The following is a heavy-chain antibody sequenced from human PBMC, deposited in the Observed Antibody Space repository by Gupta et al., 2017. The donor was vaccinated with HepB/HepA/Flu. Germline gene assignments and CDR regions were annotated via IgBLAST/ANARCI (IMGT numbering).Heavy chain of an antibody. CDR2: INHSGST. Sequence: QVQLQQWGAGLLKPSETLSLTCAVYGGSFSGYYWSWIRQPPGKGLEWIGEINHSGSTNYNPSLKRRVTISVDTSKNQFSLKLSSVTAAETAVYYCARGLYDSSGYYYRTPTINAYWGQGTLVTVSS. CDR3: ARGLYDSSGYYYRTPTINAY. D-gene: IGHD3-22*01. V-gene: IGHV4-34*01. CDR1: GGSFSGYY. J-gene: IGHJ4*02.